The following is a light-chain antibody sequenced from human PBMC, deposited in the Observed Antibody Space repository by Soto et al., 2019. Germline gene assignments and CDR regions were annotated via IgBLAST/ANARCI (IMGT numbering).Light chain of an antibody. CDR2: SNN. Sequence: QSVLTQPPSAYGTPGQRVTISCSGSSSNIGSNTVNWYQQLPGTAPTLLIYSNNQRPSGVPDRFSGSKSGTSASLAISGLQSEDEADYYCAAWDDSLNGPVFGGGTQLTVL. CDR3: AAWDDSLNGPV. CDR1: SSNIGSNT. V-gene: IGLV1-44*01. J-gene: IGLJ7*01.